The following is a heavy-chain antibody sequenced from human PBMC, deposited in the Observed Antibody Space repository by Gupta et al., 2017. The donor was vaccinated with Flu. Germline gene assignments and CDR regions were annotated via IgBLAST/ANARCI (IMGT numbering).Heavy chain of an antibody. Sequence: EVQLVESGGDLVQPGGSLRLSCAVSGFSFSDHYMDWVRQAPGKGLEWVGRSRNKAKGYTTDYAPSVKGRFTISRDDSKNSLYLQMNSLKTEDAAVYYCARGSAGAYWGQGTLVTVSS. V-gene: IGHV3-72*01. CDR3: ARGSAGAY. CDR2: SRNKAKGYTT. CDR1: GFSFSDHY. D-gene: IGHD3-3*01. J-gene: IGHJ4*02.